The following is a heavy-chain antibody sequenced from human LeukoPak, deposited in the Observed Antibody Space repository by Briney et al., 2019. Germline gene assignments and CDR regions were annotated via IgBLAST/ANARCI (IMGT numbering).Heavy chain of an antibody. Sequence: GGSLRLXCAASGFTFSSYAMSWVRQAPGKGLEWVSAISGSGGSTYYADSVKGRFTISRDNSENTLYLQMNSLRAEDTAVYYCAKAPSLAGTEVFDYWGQGTLVTVSS. CDR3: AKAPSLAGTEVFDY. J-gene: IGHJ4*02. V-gene: IGHV3-23*01. D-gene: IGHD6-13*01. CDR1: GFTFSSYA. CDR2: ISGSGGST.